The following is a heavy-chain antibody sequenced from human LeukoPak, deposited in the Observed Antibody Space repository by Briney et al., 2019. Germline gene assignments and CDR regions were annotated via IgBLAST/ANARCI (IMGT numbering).Heavy chain of an antibody. CDR1: GFTFSSYG. CDR2: LSFDGNHQ. D-gene: IGHD6-19*01. Sequence: GGSLRLSCAASGFTFSSYGMHWVRHAPGRGLEWVALLSFDGNHQFYADSVKGRFTLSRDNFKNMVFLEMTSLRVEDTAVYYCARDWFDSGWYLDHWGQGALVTASS. V-gene: IGHV3-30*03. CDR3: ARDWFDSGWYLDH. J-gene: IGHJ4*02.